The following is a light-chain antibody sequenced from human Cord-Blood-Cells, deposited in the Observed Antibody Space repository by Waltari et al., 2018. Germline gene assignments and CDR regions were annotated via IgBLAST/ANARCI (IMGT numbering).Light chain of an antibody. V-gene: IGLV2-14*01. J-gene: IGLJ3*02. CDR1: SSAVGGYNY. Sequence: QSALTQPASVSGSPGQSITISCTGTSSAVGGYNYVSWYQQHPGKATKLMIYDVSNRPSGVSNRFSGSKSGNTASLTIAGLQAEDEADYYCSSYTSSSTRVFGGGTKLTVL. CDR2: DVS. CDR3: SSYTSSSTRV.